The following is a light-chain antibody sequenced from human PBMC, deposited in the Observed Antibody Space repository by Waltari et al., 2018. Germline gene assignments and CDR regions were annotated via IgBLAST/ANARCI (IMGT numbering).Light chain of an antibody. J-gene: IGKJ3*01. CDR2: LGS. CDR3: MQALHTPTT. Sequence: DIVMTQSPLSLSVTPGEPASISCRSSQSLLRSTGYNFLDWYLQKPGRPPQLLISLGSDRASGVPDRFSGSGTGTDFTLKISRVEAEDVGIYYCMQALHTPTTFGPGTKVDIK. CDR1: QSLLRSTGYNF. V-gene: IGKV2-28*01.